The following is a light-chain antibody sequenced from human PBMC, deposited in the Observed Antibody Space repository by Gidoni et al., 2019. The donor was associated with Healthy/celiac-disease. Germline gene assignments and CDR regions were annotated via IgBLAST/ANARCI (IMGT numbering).Light chain of an antibody. J-gene: IGLJ2*01. CDR3: CSYAGSSTLGV. CDR1: SSDVGSYNL. V-gene: IGLV2-23*02. Sequence: QSALTQPASVSGSPGQSITISCTGTSSDVGSYNLVSWYQQHQGKAPKLMIYEVSKRPYGVSNRFSGSKSGNTASLTISGLQAEDEADYYCCSYAGSSTLGVFGGGTKLTVL. CDR2: EVS.